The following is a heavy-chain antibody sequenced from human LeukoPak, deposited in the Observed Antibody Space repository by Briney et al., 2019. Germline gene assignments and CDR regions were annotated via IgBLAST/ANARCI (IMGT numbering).Heavy chain of an antibody. J-gene: IGHJ6*03. D-gene: IGHD2-21*02. Sequence: GASVKVSCXASGGTFSSYAISWVRQAPGQGLEWMGGIIPIFGTANYAQKFQGRVTITADESTSTAYMELSSLRSEDTAVYYCARSTVVTLYYYYYYYMDVWGKGTTVTVSS. V-gene: IGHV1-69*13. CDR2: IIPIFGTA. CDR1: GGTFSSYA. CDR3: ARSTVVTLYYYYYYYMDV.